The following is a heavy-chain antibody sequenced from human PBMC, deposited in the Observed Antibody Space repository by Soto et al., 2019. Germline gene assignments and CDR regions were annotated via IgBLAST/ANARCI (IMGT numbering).Heavy chain of an antibody. CDR1: DGSMNSDSSY. D-gene: IGHD3-22*01. V-gene: IGHV4-39*01. J-gene: IGHJ4*02. CDR2: INHSGST. Sequence: SETLSLTCRVSDGSMNSDSSYWGWIRQPPGKGLAWIGVINHSGSTYHNLSLKGRVTMSVDASRNQFSLKLTPMTAADTAVYYCARLGGYVSVGYYYLWDSWGQGTLVTVSS. CDR3: ARLGGYVSVGYYYLWDS.